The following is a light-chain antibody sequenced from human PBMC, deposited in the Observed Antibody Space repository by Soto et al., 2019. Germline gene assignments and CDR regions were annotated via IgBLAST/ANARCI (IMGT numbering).Light chain of an antibody. Sequence: DIHMTQSPSSLSASVGDTVTITCRASQNIDMYLNWYQQKPGKAPRVLISGASNLQSGVPSRFSSSGSGTDFTLTISSLQSEDFASYFCQHTFNSPPWTFGQGTKVDI. CDR3: QHTFNSPPWT. V-gene: IGKV1-39*01. CDR1: QNIDMY. J-gene: IGKJ1*01. CDR2: GAS.